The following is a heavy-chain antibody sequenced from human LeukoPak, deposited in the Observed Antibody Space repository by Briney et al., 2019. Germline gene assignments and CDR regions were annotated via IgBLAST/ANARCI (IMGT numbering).Heavy chain of an antibody. Sequence: SETLSLTCTVSGDSISSYYWSWIRQPPGKGLEWIGYIYYSGSTNYNPSLKSRVTISVDTSKNQFSLKLSSVTAADTAVYYCARLSLDYGDYPYDAFDIWGQGTMVTVSS. D-gene: IGHD4-17*01. J-gene: IGHJ3*02. V-gene: IGHV4-59*08. CDR2: IYYSGST. CDR3: ARLSLDYGDYPYDAFDI. CDR1: GDSISSYY.